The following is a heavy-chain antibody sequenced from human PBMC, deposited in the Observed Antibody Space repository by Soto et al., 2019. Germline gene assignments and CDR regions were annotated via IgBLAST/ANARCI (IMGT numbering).Heavy chain of an antibody. D-gene: IGHD2-2*01. CDR3: AREGPLRYCSSTSCYRGMDV. CDR1: GCTFSSYA. J-gene: IGHJ6*02. Sequence: SVKVSCKASGCTFSSYAMNWVRQAPGQGLEWMGGISPIFGTANYAQKFQGRVTITADESTSTAYMELSSLRSEDTAVYYCAREGPLRYCSSTSCYRGMDVWGQGTTVTVSS. V-gene: IGHV1-69*13. CDR2: ISPIFGTA.